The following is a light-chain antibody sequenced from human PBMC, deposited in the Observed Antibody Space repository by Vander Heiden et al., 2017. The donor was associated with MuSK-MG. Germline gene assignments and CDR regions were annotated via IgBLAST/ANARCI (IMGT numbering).Light chain of an antibody. Sequence: EIVLTQSPGTLSLSPGERATLSCRASQSVSSSYLAWYQQKPGQAPRLLIYGASSRATGIPDRFSGSGYGTDFTLTISRREPEDFAVYYCQQHGSSPSRTFGGGTKVEIK. CDR2: GAS. CDR3: QQHGSSPSRT. V-gene: IGKV3-20*01. J-gene: IGKJ4*01. CDR1: QSVSSSY.